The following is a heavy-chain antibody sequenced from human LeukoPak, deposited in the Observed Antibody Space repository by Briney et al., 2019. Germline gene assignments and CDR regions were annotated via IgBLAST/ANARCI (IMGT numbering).Heavy chain of an antibody. Sequence: GGSLRLSCAASGFTFDDYAMHWVRQAPGKGLECVSLISWDGDSTYYSDSVKGRFTISRDNAKNSLYLQMNSLRAEDTALYYCAKVPIPLWFGELAAFDIWGQGTMVTVSS. J-gene: IGHJ3*02. CDR1: GFTFDDYA. CDR3: AKVPIPLWFGELAAFDI. V-gene: IGHV3-43D*03. D-gene: IGHD3-10*01. CDR2: ISWDGDST.